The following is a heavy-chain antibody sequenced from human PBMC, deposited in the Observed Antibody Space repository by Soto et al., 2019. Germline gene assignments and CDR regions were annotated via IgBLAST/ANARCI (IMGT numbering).Heavy chain of an antibody. CDR3: ATAFSSGG. CDR1: GFTFSSYT. Sequence: EVQLVESGGGLVQPGGSLRLSCAASGFTFSSYTMNWVRQAPGKGLEWVSYITSSSNTIYYADSVKGRFTVSRDNARNSLYLQMNSLRDEDTAMYFCATAFSSGGWGQETLVTVSS. J-gene: IGHJ4*01. V-gene: IGHV3-48*02. D-gene: IGHD3-3*02. CDR2: ITSSSNTI.